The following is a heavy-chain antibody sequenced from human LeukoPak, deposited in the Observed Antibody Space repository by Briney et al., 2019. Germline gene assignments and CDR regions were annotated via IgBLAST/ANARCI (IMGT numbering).Heavy chain of an antibody. CDR2: ISGSGGST. J-gene: IGHJ4*02. Sequence: QPGGSLRLSCAASGFTFSSYAMSWVRQAPGKGLERVSAISGSGGSTYCADSVKGRFTISRDNSKNTLYLQMNSLKTEDTAVYYCTTGCCSSTSCYSPDYWGQGTLVTVSS. V-gene: IGHV3-23*01. CDR1: GFTFSSYA. CDR3: TTGCCSSTSCYSPDY. D-gene: IGHD2-2*01.